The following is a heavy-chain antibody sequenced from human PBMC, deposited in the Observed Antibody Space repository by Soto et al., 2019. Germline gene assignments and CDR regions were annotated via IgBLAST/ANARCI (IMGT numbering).Heavy chain of an antibody. Sequence: QVQLQESGPGLVKPSQTLSLTCTVSGDSISSDGDYFWSWIRQPPGKGLESVGYVSYDGRTYYNPSLKSRMAISIDTSQNQFSLNLSSVTAADTAVYYCARGAYGVAVLYWGQGTLVTVSS. CDR2: VSYDGRT. CDR3: ARGAYGVAVLY. CDR1: GDSISSDGDYF. V-gene: IGHV4-30-4*01. D-gene: IGHD4-17*01. J-gene: IGHJ4*02.